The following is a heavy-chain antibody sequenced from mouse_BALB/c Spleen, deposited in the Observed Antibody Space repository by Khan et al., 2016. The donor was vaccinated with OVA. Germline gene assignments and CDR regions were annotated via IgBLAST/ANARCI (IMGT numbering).Heavy chain of an antibody. J-gene: IGHJ2*01. V-gene: IGHV2-9*02. CDR3: ARLEDI. Sequence: QMQLEESGPGLVAPSQTLSITCTVSGFSLTSFGVHWVRQPPGMGLEWLGVIWAGGSTNYNSALMSSLSISKDNSKSQVFLKMNSLQTDDTAMYYCARLEDIWGQGTTLTVSS. CDR2: IWAGGST. CDR1: GFSLTSFG. D-gene: IGHD1-3*01.